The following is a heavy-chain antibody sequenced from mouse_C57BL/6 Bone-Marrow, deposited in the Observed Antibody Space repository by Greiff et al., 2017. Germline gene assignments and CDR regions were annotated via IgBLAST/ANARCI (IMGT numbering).Heavy chain of an antibody. CDR3: AIWDYYGSSHWYCDV. V-gene: IGHV1-75*01. D-gene: IGHD1-1*01. CDR2: IFPGSGST. J-gene: IGHJ1*03. CDR1: GYTFTDYY. Sequence: QVQLQQSGPELVKPGASVKISCKASGYTFTDYYINWVKQRPGQGLEWIGWIFPGSGSTYYNEKFKGKATLTVDKSSSTAYMLLSSLTSEDSAVYFCAIWDYYGSSHWYCDVWGTGTTVTVSS.